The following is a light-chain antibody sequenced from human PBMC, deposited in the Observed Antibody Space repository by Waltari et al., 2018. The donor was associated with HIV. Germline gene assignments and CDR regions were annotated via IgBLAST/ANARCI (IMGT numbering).Light chain of an antibody. CDR2: AGS. CDR1: VSDIGFHYS. CDR3: ASYTNKNAWV. V-gene: IGLV2-14*01. J-gene: IGLJ3*02. Sequence: QSALTQPASVSGSPGQSVTIACTGTVSDIGFHYSVSWYQHFPDKAPKLLIYAGSSRPSGISHRFSGSLSGNTASLTISGLQSVDEAHYFCASYTNKNAWVFGGGTSLTVL.